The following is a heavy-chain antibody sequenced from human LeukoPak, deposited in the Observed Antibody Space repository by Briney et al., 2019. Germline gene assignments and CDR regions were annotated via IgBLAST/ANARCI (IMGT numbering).Heavy chain of an antibody. CDR1: GFTFDDYA. J-gene: IGHJ4*02. CDR3: ARDRRDSGTNYFDY. D-gene: IGHD1-26*01. CDR2: ISWNSGSI. Sequence: PGGSLRLSCAASGFTFDDYAMHWVRQAPGKGLEWVSGISWNSGSIGYADSVKGRFTISRDNAKNSLYLQMNSLRAEDTAVYYCARDRRDSGTNYFDYWGQGTLVTVSS. V-gene: IGHV3-9*01.